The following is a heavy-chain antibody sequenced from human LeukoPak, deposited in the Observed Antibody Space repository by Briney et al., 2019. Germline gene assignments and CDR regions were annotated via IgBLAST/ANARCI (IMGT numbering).Heavy chain of an antibody. V-gene: IGHV3-21*01. J-gene: IGHJ4*02. CDR3: VGDPTTNRFQYFEY. CDR1: GFTFSNFG. Sequence: GGSLRLSCTASGFTFSNFGVNWVRQAPGKGLEWVSCMDRHTDIYYANSVRGRFTISRDNAKNSVFLQMDRLTVEDTAVYYCVGDPTTNRFQYFEYWGQGALVTVSS. CDR2: MDRHTDI. D-gene: IGHD2-8*01.